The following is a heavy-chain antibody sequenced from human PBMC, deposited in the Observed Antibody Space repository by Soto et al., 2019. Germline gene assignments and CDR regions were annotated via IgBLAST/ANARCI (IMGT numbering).Heavy chain of an antibody. D-gene: IGHD3-10*01. Sequence: SETLSLTCVVSGGSLSSYYWSWIRQPPGKGLEWIGYIYYSGSTNYNPSLKSRVTISVDRSKNQFSLKLSSVTAADTAVYYCARGGGFLGYWGQGTLVTVSS. CDR3: ARGGGFLGY. CDR2: IYYSGST. J-gene: IGHJ4*02. CDR1: GGSLSSYY. V-gene: IGHV4-59*12.